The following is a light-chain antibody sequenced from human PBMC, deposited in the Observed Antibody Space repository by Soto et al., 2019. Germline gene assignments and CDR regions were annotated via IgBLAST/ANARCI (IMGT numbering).Light chain of an antibody. Sequence: QSALTQPASMSGSPGQSITISCTGTSSDSGGYNYISWYQQLPGKAPKFIIYDVRNRPSGVFNRFSGSRSGNTASLTISGLQAEDEADYYCSSYTSSSTVIFGGGTKLTVL. J-gene: IGLJ2*01. V-gene: IGLV2-14*01. CDR1: SSDSGGYNY. CDR3: SSYTSSSTVI. CDR2: DVR.